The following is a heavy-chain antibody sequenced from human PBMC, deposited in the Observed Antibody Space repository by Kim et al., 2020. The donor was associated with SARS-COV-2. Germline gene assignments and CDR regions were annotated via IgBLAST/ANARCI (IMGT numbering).Heavy chain of an antibody. V-gene: IGHV4-31*03. Sequence: SETLSLTCTVSGGSISSGGYYWSWIRQHPGKGLEWIGYIYYSGSTYYNPSLKSRVTISVDTSKNQFSLKLSSVTAADTAVYYCARVPYYYDSSGYYYVGVARADAFDIWGQGTMVTVSS. CDR3: ARVPYYYDSSGYYYVGVARADAFDI. CDR1: GGSISSGGYY. J-gene: IGHJ3*02. D-gene: IGHD3-22*01. CDR2: IYYSGST.